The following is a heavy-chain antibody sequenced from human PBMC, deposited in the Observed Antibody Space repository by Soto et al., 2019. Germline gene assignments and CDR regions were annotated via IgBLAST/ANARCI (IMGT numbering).Heavy chain of an antibody. V-gene: IGHV3-30-3*01. Sequence: QVQLVESGGGVVQPGRSLRLSCAASGFTFSSYAMHWVRQAPGKGLEWVAVISYDGSNKYYADSVTGRFTISGDNCKNTLYMQMNSLRAEDTAVYYCARVRQQLGYLLDYWGQGTLVTVSS. D-gene: IGHD6-13*01. CDR2: ISYDGSNK. CDR1: GFTFSSYA. CDR3: ARVRQQLGYLLDY. J-gene: IGHJ4*02.